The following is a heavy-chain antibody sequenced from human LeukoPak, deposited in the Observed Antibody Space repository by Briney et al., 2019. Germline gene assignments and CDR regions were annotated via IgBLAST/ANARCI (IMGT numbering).Heavy chain of an antibody. D-gene: IGHD3-10*01. CDR3: AVLLWFGELSGFDY. CDR1: GFTFSSYE. CDR2: ISSSGSTI. Sequence: PGGSLRLSCAASGFTFSSYEMNWVRQAPGKGLEWVSYISSSGSTIYNADSVKGRFTISRDNAKNSLYLQMNGLRAEDTAVYYCAVLLWFGELSGFDYWGQGTLVTVSS. V-gene: IGHV3-48*03. J-gene: IGHJ4*02.